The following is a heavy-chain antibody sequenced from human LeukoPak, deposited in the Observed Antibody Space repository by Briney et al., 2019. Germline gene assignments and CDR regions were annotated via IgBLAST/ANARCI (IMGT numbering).Heavy chain of an antibody. J-gene: IGHJ1*01. CDR1: EYTFTGYY. CDR2: INPNSGGT. D-gene: IGHD6-13*01. V-gene: IGHV1-2*02. Sequence: ASVKVSCKASEYTFTGYYMHWVRQAPGQGLEWLGWINPNSGGTNYAQKFQGRVTMTRDTSISTAYMELSRLRSDDTAVYYCARGEGGYENLQHWGQGTLVTVSS. CDR3: ARGEGGYENLQH.